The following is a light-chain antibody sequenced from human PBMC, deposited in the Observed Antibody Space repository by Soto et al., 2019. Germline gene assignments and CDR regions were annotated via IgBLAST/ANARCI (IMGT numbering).Light chain of an antibody. Sequence: QSAPTQPPSASGSPGQSVTIACTGTSSDVGGYNYVSWYPQHPGKAPKLMIYEVSKRPSGVPDRFSGSKSGNTASLTVSGLQAEDEADYYCSSYAGSSNLVFGGGTKVTVL. CDR3: SSYAGSSNLV. CDR2: EVS. CDR1: SSDVGGYNY. V-gene: IGLV2-8*01. J-gene: IGLJ2*01.